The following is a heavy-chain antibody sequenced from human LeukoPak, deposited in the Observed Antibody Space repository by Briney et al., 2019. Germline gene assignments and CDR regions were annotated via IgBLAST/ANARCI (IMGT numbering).Heavy chain of an antibody. D-gene: IGHD3-22*01. V-gene: IGHV4-4*09. Sequence: PSETLSLTCVVSGASISRHYWSWIRQPPGKGLEWIGYISASGRTNYNPALKSRVTISGDTSNNQFSLRLTSVTAADTAVYYCARHRENSYESSHMGFDPWGPGTLATVSS. CDR1: GASISRHY. CDR3: ARHRENSYESSHMGFDP. J-gene: IGHJ5*02. CDR2: ISASGRT.